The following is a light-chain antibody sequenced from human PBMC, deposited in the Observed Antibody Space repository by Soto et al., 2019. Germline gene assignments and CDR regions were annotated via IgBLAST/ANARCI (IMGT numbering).Light chain of an antibody. CDR3: QQYKSYSL. CDR1: QSISSW. J-gene: IGKJ2*01. Sequence: DIQMTQSPSTLSASVGDRVTITCRASQSISSWLAWYQQKPGKAPKLLIYDASTLESGVPSRVSGSGSGTEFTLTINSLQPDDSATYYCQQYKSYSLFGQGTKLEIK. CDR2: DAS. V-gene: IGKV1-5*01.